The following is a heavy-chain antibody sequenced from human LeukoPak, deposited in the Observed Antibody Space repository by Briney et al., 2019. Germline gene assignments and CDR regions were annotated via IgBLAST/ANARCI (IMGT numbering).Heavy chain of an antibody. CDR3: ARSRDFDY. CDR2: ISGGGGST. J-gene: IGHJ4*02. V-gene: IGHV3-64*02. Sequence: GESLRLSCAASGFTFSSYAIHWVRQAPGKGLEYVSAISGGGGSTHYVDSVKGRSTISRDKSKNTVYLQMGSLRAEDTAVYYCARSRDFDYWGQGTLVTVSS. CDR1: GFTFSSYA.